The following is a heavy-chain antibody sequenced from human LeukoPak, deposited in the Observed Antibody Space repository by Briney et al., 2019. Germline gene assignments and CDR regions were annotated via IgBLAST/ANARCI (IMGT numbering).Heavy chain of an antibody. J-gene: IGHJ6*02. Sequence: ASVKVSCTASGYTFTSYGISWVRQAPGQGLEWMGWISAYNGNTNYAQKLQGRVTMNTDTSTSTAYMELRSLRSDDTAVYYCARVLGATSPYGMDVWGQGTTVTVSS. CDR3: ARVLGATSPYGMDV. CDR1: GYTFTSYG. V-gene: IGHV1-18*01. CDR2: ISAYNGNT. D-gene: IGHD1-26*01.